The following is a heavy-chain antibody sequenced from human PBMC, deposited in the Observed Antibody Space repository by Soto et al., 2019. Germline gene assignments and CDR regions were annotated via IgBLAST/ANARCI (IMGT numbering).Heavy chain of an antibody. J-gene: IGHJ4*02. CDR3: AKWYSGYDSGPFLDY. D-gene: IGHD5-12*01. Sequence: GGSLRLSCAASGFTFSSYAMSWVRQAPGKGLEWVSAISGSGGSTYYADSVKGRFTIPRDNSKNTLYLQMNSLRAEDTAVYYCAKWYSGYDSGPFLDYWGQGTLVTVSS. CDR1: GFTFSSYA. CDR2: ISGSGGST. V-gene: IGHV3-23*01.